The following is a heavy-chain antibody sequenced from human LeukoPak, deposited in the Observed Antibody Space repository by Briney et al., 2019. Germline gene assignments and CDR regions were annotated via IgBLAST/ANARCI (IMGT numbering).Heavy chain of an antibody. CDR1: GYTFTGHY. V-gene: IGHV1-46*01. CDR2: INPSGGST. D-gene: IGHD6-13*01. CDR3: AREARIAAAGTDY. Sequence: ASVKVSCKASGYTFTGHYMHWVRQAPGQGLEWMGIINPSGGSTSYAQKFQGRVTMTRDTSTSTVYMELSSLRSEDTAVYYCAREARIAAAGTDYWGQGTLVTVSS. J-gene: IGHJ4*02.